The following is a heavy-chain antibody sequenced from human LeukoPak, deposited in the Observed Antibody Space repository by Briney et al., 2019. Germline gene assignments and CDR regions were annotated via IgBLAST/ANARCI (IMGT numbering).Heavy chain of an antibody. Sequence: GEALEISCQGSGYRFTSYWISLVRPMPGKGLGWMGRIDPSDSYTNYSPSFQGHVTISADKSISTAYLQWSSLKASDTAMYYCARHASDNWFDPWGQGTLVTVSS. CDR3: ARHASDNWFDP. V-gene: IGHV5-10-1*01. D-gene: IGHD2-2*01. J-gene: IGHJ5*02. CDR2: IDPSDSYT. CDR1: GYRFTSYW.